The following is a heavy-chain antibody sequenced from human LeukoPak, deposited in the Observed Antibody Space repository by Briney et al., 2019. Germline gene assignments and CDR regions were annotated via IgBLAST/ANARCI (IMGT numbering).Heavy chain of an antibody. D-gene: IGHD3-22*01. CDR1: GGSFRGYY. J-gene: IGHJ4*02. V-gene: IGHV4-34*01. CDR2: INHSGSVYYGGYT. Sequence: PSETLSLTCAVYGGSFRGYYWSWIRQPPGKGLEWVGEINHSGSVYYGGYTNYTPSFNSRVTISADTSKNQFSLKLTSVTAADTAVYYCARVVEGSDTSGYYLPYWGQGTLVTVSS. CDR3: ARVVEGSDTSGYYLPY.